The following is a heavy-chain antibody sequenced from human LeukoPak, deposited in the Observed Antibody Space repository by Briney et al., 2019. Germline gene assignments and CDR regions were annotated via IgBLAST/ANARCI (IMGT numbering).Heavy chain of an antibody. CDR3: ARAGYYGSGSYPRLSYYGMDV. D-gene: IGHD3-10*01. J-gene: IGHJ6*02. CDR2: ISYDGSNK. V-gene: IGHV3-30-3*01. CDR1: GFTFSSYA. Sequence: PGRSLRLSCAASGFTFSSYAMHWVRQAPDKGLEWVAVISYDGSNKYYADSVKGRFTISRDNSKNTLYLQMNSPRAEDTAVYYCARAGYYGSGSYPRLSYYGMDVWGQGTTVTVSS.